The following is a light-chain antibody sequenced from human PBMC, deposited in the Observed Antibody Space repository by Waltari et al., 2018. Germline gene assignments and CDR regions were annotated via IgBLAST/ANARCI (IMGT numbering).Light chain of an antibody. J-gene: IGKJ2*01. V-gene: IGKV3-11*01. Sequence: EIVFTQSPATLSLSPGESATLSCRASQSVSSYLAWYHQKPGKAPRLLIYDASTRATGIPARFSGSGSGTDFTLTISSLEPEDFAVYYCQQRSNWPPTFGQGTKLEIK. CDR3: QQRSNWPPT. CDR1: QSVSSY. CDR2: DAS.